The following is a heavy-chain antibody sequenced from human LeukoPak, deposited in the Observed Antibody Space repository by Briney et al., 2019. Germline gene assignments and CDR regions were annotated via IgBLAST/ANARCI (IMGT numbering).Heavy chain of an antibody. J-gene: IGHJ4*02. CDR2: ISGSGGST. CDR1: GFTFSSYA. D-gene: IGHD6-19*01. V-gene: IGHV3-23*01. Sequence: PGGSLRLSCAASGFTFSSYAMSWVRQAPGKGLEWVSGISGSGGSTYYGDSVKGHFTISRDNSKNMVYLQMNSLRAEDTAVYYCAKYGSAWYLDYWGQGTLVTVSS. CDR3: AKYGSAWYLDY.